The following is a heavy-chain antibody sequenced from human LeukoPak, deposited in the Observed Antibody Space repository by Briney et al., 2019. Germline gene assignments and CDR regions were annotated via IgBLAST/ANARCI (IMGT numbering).Heavy chain of an antibody. D-gene: IGHD4-17*01. CDR2: ISLSGTI. J-gene: IGHJ4*02. CDR3: ALPTTTVTTRTLDY. V-gene: IGHV4-34*01. CDR1: GGAFSKYF. Sequence: SETLFLTCPVSGGAFSKYFWTWIRPPPGKGPEWIGEISLSGTIKYNPSLKSRVTISVDTSKNQFSLKLSTVTAADTAVYYCALPTTTVTTRTLDYWGQGALVIVSS.